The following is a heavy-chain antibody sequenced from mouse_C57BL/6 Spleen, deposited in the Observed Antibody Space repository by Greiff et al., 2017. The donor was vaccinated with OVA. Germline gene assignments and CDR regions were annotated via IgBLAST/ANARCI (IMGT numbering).Heavy chain of an antibody. Sequence: EVKLMESGPELVKPGASVKIPCKASGYTFTDYHMDWVKQSHGKSLEWIGDINPNNGGTIYNQKFKGKATLTVDKSSSTAYMELRSLTSEDTAVYYCARSGYYGSSLAWFAYWGQGTLVTVSA. CDR2: INPNNGGT. D-gene: IGHD1-1*01. V-gene: IGHV1-18*01. J-gene: IGHJ3*01. CDR3: ARSGYYGSSLAWFAY. CDR1: GYTFTDYH.